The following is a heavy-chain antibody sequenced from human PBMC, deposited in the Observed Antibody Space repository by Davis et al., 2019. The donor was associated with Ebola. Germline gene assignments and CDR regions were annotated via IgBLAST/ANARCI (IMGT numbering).Heavy chain of an antibody. CDR2: INWNSGNI. D-gene: IGHD6-19*01. Sequence: PGGSLRLSCAASGFKFDDYAMHWVRQAPGKGLEWVSGINWNSGNIGYADSVKGRFTISRDNAKNSLYLQMNSLRPEDTALYYCTKDIGAAVAGTYYYYGVDVWGQGTTVIVSS. CDR1: GFKFDDYA. CDR3: TKDIGAAVAGTYYYYGVDV. V-gene: IGHV3-9*01. J-gene: IGHJ6*02.